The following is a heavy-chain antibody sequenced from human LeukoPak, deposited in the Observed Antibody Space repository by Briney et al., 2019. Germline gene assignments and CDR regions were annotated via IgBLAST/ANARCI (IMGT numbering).Heavy chain of an antibody. V-gene: IGHV3-7*03. CDR1: GFSFSNAW. CDR3: ARSSYSSSSSV. CDR2: INSDGSEG. Sequence: GGSLRLSCAASGFSFSNAWMSWSRQAPGKGLEWVASINSDGSEGYYADVVKGRFTISGDNAKNSLYLQINSLRAEDTAVYYCARSSYSSSSSVWGQGTMVTVSS. J-gene: IGHJ3*01. D-gene: IGHD6-6*01.